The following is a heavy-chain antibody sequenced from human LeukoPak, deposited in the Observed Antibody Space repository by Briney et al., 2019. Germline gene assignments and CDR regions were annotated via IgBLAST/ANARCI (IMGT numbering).Heavy chain of an antibody. CDR2: INDSGST. Sequence: GSLRLSCAASGFTVSSNYMSWVRQAPGKGLEWIGEINDSGSTNYIPSLKSRVTISVDTSKNQFSLKLSSVTAADTAVYYCARDSRWFDPWGQGTLVTVSS. V-gene: IGHV4-4*02. CDR1: GFTVSSNY. CDR3: ARDSRWFDP. J-gene: IGHJ5*02.